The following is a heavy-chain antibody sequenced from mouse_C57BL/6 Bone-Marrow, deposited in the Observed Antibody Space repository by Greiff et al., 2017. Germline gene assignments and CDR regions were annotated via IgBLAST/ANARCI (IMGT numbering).Heavy chain of an antibody. J-gene: IGHJ2*01. CDR1: GFTFSDYG. Sequence: EVMLVESGGGLVKPGGSLKLSCAASGFTFSDYGMHWVRQAPEKGLEWVAYISSGSSTIYYADTVKGRFTISRDNAKNTLFLQMTSLRSEDTAMYYCARLGFTTVVAEDYFDYWGQGTTLTVSS. D-gene: IGHD1-1*01. CDR2: ISSGSSTI. V-gene: IGHV5-17*01. CDR3: ARLGFTTVVAEDYFDY.